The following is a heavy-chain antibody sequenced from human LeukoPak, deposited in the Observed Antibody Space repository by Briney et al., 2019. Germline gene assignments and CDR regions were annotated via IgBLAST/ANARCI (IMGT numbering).Heavy chain of an antibody. CDR2: IIPIFGTA. J-gene: IGHJ4*02. CDR3: ARATAYCGGDCYSGFDY. V-gene: IGHV1-69*06. Sequence: ASVKVSCKASGGTFSSYAISWVRQAPGQGLEWMGGIIPIFGTANYAQKFQGRVTITADKSTSTAYMELSSLRSEDTAVYYCARATAYCGGDCYSGFDYWGQGTLVTVSS. D-gene: IGHD2-21*02. CDR1: GGTFSSYA.